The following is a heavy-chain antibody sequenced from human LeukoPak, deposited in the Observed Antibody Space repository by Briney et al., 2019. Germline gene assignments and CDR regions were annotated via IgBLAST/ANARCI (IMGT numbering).Heavy chain of an antibody. V-gene: IGHV4-31*03. D-gene: IGHD6-13*01. J-gene: IGHJ2*01. CDR1: GGSISSGVYY. Sequence: SETLSLTCTVSGGSISSGVYYWSWIRQHPGKGLEWIGYIYYSGSTYYNPSLKSRVTISVDTSKNQFSLKLSSVTAADTAVYYCARQSYGYSSSWYAHRWYFDLWGRGTLVTVSS. CDR3: ARQSYGYSSSWYAHRWYFDL. CDR2: IYYSGST.